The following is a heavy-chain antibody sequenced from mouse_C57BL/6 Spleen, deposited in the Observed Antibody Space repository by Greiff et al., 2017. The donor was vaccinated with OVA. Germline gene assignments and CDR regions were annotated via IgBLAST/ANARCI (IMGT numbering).Heavy chain of an antibody. V-gene: IGHV1-81*01. CDR2: IHPRSGNT. CDR1: GYTFTSYG. CDR3: AKRDGYCAREY. D-gene: IGHD2-3*01. J-gene: IGHJ4*01. Sequence: QVQLQQSGAELARPGASVKLSCKASGYTFTSYGISWVKQRTGQGLEWIGKIHPRSGNTYYNEKFKGKATLTADKSSSTAYMELRSLTSEDSAVYFFAKRDGYCAREYWGQGTSVTVSS.